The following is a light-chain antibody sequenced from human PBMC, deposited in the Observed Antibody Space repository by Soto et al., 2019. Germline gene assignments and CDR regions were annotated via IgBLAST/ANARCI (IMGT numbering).Light chain of an antibody. CDR1: QTISSW. J-gene: IGKJ1*01. V-gene: IGKV1-5*03. Sequence: DIQMTQSPSTLSGSVGDRVTITCRASQTISSWLAWYQQKPGKAPKLLTYKASTLKSGVPSRFSGSGSGTEFTLTIISLQPDDFATYYCQHYNSYTGAFGQGTKVQLK. CDR2: KAS. CDR3: QHYNSYTGA.